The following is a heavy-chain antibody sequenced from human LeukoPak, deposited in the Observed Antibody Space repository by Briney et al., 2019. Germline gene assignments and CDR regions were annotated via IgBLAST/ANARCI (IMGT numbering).Heavy chain of an antibody. CDR3: AKLSRWAAGTGGDYFDY. CDR1: GFTFHKYA. D-gene: IGHD6-19*01. Sequence: GESLTHSCAPSGFTFHKYAMNWVRQPPGKGLDWVAAIGGGGVSTYYAGSVKCRFTIPRDNSKNTLFLQMNSLRAEVTAVYYCAKLSRWAAGTGGDYFDYWGQGTLVTVSS. V-gene: IGHV3-23*01. J-gene: IGHJ4*02. CDR2: IGGGGVST.